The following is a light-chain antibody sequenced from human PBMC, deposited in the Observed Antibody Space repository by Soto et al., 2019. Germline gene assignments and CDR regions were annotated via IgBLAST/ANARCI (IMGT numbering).Light chain of an antibody. Sequence: QSVLTQPASLSGSPGQSITISCTGTNNDIGRFDFVSWYQQHPGNSPKLILYEVRDRPSGVSSRFSGSKSANTASLTISGLQAEDEAVYYCSSYTSSSTRLYVFGTGTKLTVL. V-gene: IGLV2-14*01. CDR3: SSYTSSSTRLYV. J-gene: IGLJ1*01. CDR2: EVR. CDR1: NNDIGRFDF.